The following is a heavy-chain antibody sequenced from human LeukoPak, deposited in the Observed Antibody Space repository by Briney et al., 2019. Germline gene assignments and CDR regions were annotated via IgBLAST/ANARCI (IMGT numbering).Heavy chain of an antibody. V-gene: IGHV4-39*01. CDR3: VGQWLTKNWFDP. Sequence: PSETLSLTCTVSGGSISSSSYYWGWIRQPPGKGLEWIGSIYYSGSTYYNPSLKSRVTISVDTSKNQFSLKLSSVTAADTAVYYSVGQWLTKNWFDPWGQGTLVTVSS. CDR2: IYYSGST. CDR1: GGSISSSSYY. D-gene: IGHD6-19*01. J-gene: IGHJ5*02.